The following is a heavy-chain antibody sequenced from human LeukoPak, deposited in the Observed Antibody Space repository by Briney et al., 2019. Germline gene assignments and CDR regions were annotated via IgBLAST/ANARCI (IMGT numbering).Heavy chain of an antibody. CDR3: ASGGIQLWLSIGGYYYYGMDV. Sequence: GGSLRLSCGASGFTVSSNYMSWVRQAPGKGLEWVSVIYSGGSTYYADSVKGRFTISRDNSKNTLYLQMNSLRAEDTAVYYCASGGIQLWLSIGGYYYYGMDVWGQGTTVTVSS. D-gene: IGHD5-18*01. CDR1: GFTVSSNY. CDR2: IYSGGST. V-gene: IGHV3-53*01. J-gene: IGHJ6*02.